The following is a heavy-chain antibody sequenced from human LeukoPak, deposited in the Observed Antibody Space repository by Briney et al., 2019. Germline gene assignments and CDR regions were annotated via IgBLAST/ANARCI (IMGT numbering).Heavy chain of an antibody. V-gene: IGHV1-69*04. CDR2: IIPIFGIA. CDR1: GGTFSSYA. CDR3: ARENRVVVAANYYYYGMDV. J-gene: IGHJ6*02. D-gene: IGHD2-15*01. Sequence: ASVKVSCKASGGTFSSYAISWVRQAPGQGLEWMGRIIPIFGIANYAQKFQGRVTITADKSTSTAYMELSSPRSEDTAVYYCARENRVVVAANYYYYGMDVWGQGTTVTVSS.